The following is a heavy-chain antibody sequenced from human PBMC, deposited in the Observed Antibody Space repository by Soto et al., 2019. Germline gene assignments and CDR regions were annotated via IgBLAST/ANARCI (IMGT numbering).Heavy chain of an antibody. J-gene: IGHJ4*02. D-gene: IGHD3-9*01. V-gene: IGHV1-2*02. CDR2: INPNSGGT. CDR3: AREKGVLRYFDWHYCDY. Sequence: QVQLVQSGAEVKKPGASVKVSCKASGYTFTGYYMHWVRQAPGQGLEWMGWINPNSGGTNYAQKFEGGVPMTRDTSISTADMERSRLGSDATAVYYWAREKGVLRYFDWHYCDYWGQGTLVTVSS. CDR1: GYTFTGYY.